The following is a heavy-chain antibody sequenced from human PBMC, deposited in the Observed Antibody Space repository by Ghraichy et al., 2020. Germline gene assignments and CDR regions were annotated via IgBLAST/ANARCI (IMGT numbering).Heavy chain of an antibody. CDR2: TWNDVSNT. J-gene: IGHJ4*02. CDR3: ARDLFSHYLDY. Sequence: GGSLRLSCAASGFTFSTYGIHWVRQAPGKGLEWVAVTWNDVSNTYYADSVRGRFTISRDNAKNTVDLQLNSLRAEDTAVYYCARDLFSHYLDYWGQGTLVTVSS. V-gene: IGHV3-33*01. CDR1: GFTFSTYG. D-gene: IGHD3-10*02.